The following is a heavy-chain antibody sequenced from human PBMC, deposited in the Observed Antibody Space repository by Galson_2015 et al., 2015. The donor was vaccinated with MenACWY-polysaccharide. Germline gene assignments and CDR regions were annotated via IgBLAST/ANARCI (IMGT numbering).Heavy chain of an antibody. CDR2: IYYSGST. J-gene: IGHJ3*02. V-gene: IGHV4-59*01. CDR1: GGSISSY. D-gene: IGHD5-18*01. CDR3: ARRSYGLEAFDI. Sequence: ETLSLTCTVSGGSISSYWSWIRQPPGKGLEWIGYIYYSGSTNYNPSLKSRVTISVDSSKNQFSLKLSSVAAADTAVYYCARRSYGLEAFDIWGQGTMVIVSS.